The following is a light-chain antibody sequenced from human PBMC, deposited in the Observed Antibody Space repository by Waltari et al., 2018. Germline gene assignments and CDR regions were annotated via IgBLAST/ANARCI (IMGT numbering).Light chain of an antibody. CDR1: QSVSNY. J-gene: IGKJ2*01. V-gene: IGKV1-39*01. CDR3: QHGYSNPYS. CDR2: AAS. Sequence: DIQMTQSPSFLSASVGDRVTLTCRASQSVSNYLNWYQQKPGKAPKLLIYAASTLQSGVPARFRGDGSGTHFTLTISNLRPEDFAIYYCQHGYSNPYSFGQGTKLEIK.